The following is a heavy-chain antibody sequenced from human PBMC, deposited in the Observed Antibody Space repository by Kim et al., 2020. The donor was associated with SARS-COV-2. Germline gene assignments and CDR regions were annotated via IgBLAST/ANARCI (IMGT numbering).Heavy chain of an antibody. CDR1: GYTFTSYY. CDR2: INPSGGST. D-gene: IGHD2-15*01. J-gene: IGHJ4*02. Sequence: ASVKVSCKASGYTFTSYYMHWVRQAPGQGLEWMGIINPSGGSTSYAQKFQGRVTMTRDTSTSTVYMELSSLRSEDTAVYYCARTARHGRCRSGGSCNGDYWGQGTLVTVSS. CDR3: ARTARHGRCRSGGSCNGDY. V-gene: IGHV1-46*01.